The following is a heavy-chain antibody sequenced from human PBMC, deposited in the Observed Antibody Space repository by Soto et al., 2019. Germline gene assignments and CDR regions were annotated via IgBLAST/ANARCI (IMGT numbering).Heavy chain of an antibody. CDR3: ERHEYGDYLLGFDY. CDR2: IYYRGST. V-gene: IGHV4-59*08. Sequence: SETLSLTCTVSGGSISSYYWSWIRQSPGKGLEWIGYIYYRGSTNYNPSLKSRVTISVDTSKNEYSLKLSSVTAADTAVYYCERHEYGDYLLGFDYRGQGTLVTVSS. J-gene: IGHJ4*02. CDR1: GGSISSYY. D-gene: IGHD4-17*01.